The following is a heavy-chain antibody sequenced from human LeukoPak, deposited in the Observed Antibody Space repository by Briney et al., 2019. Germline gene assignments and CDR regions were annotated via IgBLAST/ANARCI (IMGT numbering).Heavy chain of an antibody. CDR2: TYYRSKWYN. CDR1: GDSVSGNSAA. D-gene: IGHD6-6*01. V-gene: IGHV6-1*01. Sequence: SQTLSLTCAISGDSVSGNSAAWNWIRQSPSRGLGWLGRTYYRSKWYNDYAVSVKSRITINPDTSKNQFTLQLNSVTPEDTAMYFCARARSSFWSNFDFWGQGTLVTVSS. J-gene: IGHJ4*02. CDR3: ARARSSFWSNFDF.